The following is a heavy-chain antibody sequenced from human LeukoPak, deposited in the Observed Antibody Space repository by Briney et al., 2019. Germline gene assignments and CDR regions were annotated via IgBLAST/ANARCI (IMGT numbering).Heavy chain of an antibody. J-gene: IGHJ2*01. CDR3: ARRAYYDSSGYYPTAGYFDL. CDR1: GGSLFSYY. V-gene: IGHV4-4*08. D-gene: IGHD3-22*01. Sequence: SETLSLTCTVSGGSLFSYYWNWIRQSPGKGLEWIGFIYPNGITSYNPSLMSRGSISIATSRNQFSLRLTSVTAADTAMYYCARRAYYDSSGYYPTAGYFDLWGRGTLVTVSS. CDR2: IYPNGIT.